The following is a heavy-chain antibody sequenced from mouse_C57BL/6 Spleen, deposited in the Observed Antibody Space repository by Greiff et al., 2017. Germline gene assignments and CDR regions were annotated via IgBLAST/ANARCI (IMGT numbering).Heavy chain of an antibody. CDR3: TTPAYYSNDAWFAY. CDR2: IDPEDGDT. V-gene: IGHV14-1*01. CDR1: GFNIKDYY. Sequence: VHVKQSGAELVRPGASVKLSCTASGFNIKDYYMHWVKQRPEQGLEWIGRIDPEDGDTEYAPKFQGKATMTADTSSNTAYLQLSSLTSEDTAVYYCTTPAYYSNDAWFAYWGQGTLVTVSA. D-gene: IGHD2-5*01. J-gene: IGHJ3*01.